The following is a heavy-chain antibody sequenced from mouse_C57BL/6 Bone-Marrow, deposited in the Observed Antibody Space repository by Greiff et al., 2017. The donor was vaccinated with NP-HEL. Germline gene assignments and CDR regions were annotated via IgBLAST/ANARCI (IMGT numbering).Heavy chain of an antibody. D-gene: IGHD1-1*01. CDR1: GFTFSSYA. CDR3: TRDYYYGRERYFDV. V-gene: IGHV5-9-1*02. CDR2: IISGGDYL. J-gene: IGHJ1*03. Sequence: DVHLVESGEGLVKPGGSLKLSCAASGFTFSSYAMSWVRQTPEKRLEWVVYIISGGDYLSYADTVKGRFTISRDNARNTLYLQMSSLKSEDTAMYYCTRDYYYGRERYFDVWGTGTTVTVSS.